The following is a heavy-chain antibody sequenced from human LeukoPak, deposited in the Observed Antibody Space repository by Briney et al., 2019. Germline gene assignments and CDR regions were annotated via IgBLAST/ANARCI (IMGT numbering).Heavy chain of an antibody. CDR3: AKGADSSGYLPPTIDS. CDR2: ISGRGGST. D-gene: IGHD3-22*01. V-gene: IGHV3-23*01. Sequence: GGTLRLSCAASGFTFSSYGMSWVRQAPGKGLEWVSAISGRGGSTYYADSVKGRFTISRDNSKNSLYLQMDSLRVEDTALYYCAKGADSSGYLPPTIDSWGQGTLVTVSS. CDR1: GFTFSSYG. J-gene: IGHJ4*02.